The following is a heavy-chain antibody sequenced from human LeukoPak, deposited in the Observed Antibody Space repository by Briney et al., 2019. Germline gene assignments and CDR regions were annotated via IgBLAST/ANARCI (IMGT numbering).Heavy chain of an antibody. CDR1: GGTFSSYT. D-gene: IGHD2-2*01. Sequence: SVKVSCKACGGTFSSYTISWVRQAPGQGLEWMGRIIPILGIANYAQKFQGRVTITADKSTSTAYMELSSLRSEDTAVYYCARADCSSTSCYHYFDYWGQGTLVTVSS. CDR2: IIPILGIA. CDR3: ARADCSSTSCYHYFDY. J-gene: IGHJ4*02. V-gene: IGHV1-69*02.